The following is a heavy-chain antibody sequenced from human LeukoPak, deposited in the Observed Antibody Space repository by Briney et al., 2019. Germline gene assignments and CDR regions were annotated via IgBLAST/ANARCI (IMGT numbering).Heavy chain of an antibody. CDR2: IYPGDSDP. J-gene: IGHJ3*02. CDR3: ATNTMFRGIHAFDI. V-gene: IGHV5-51*01. CDR1: GYYFASYW. Sequence: GESLKISCQGSGYYFASYWIGWVRQMPGQGLEWMGIIYPGDSDPRYSPSFQGQVTISADKSISTAYLQWSSLKASDSAMYYCATNTMFRGIHAFDIWGQGTMVTVSS. D-gene: IGHD3-10*01.